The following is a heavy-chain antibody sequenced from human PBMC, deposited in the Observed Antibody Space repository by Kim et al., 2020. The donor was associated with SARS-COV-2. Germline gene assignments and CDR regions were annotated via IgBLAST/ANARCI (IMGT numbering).Heavy chain of an antibody. CDR1: GFTFSSYA. CDR2: ISYDGSNK. CDR3: ARSRGYGDY. J-gene: IGHJ4*02. Sequence: GGSLRLSCAASGFTFSSYAMHWVRQAPGKGLEWVAVISYDGSNKYYADPVKGRFTISRDNSKNTLYLQMNSLRAEDTAVYYCARSRGYGDYWGQGTLVTVSS. D-gene: IGHD1-1*01. V-gene: IGHV3-30*04.